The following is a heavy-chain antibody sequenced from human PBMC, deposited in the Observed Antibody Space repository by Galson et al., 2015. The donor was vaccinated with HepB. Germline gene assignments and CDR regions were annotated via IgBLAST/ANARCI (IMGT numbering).Heavy chain of an antibody. D-gene: IGHD2-2*01. Sequence: SLRLSCAASGFTFSSYGMHWVRQTSGKGLEWVAFIRHDGSNKYYADSVKGRFTISRDNSENTVYLQMNSLRADDTAVYYCAKAFCSNASCYAGGIYYYYFYGMDVWGQGTTATVSS. V-gene: IGHV3-30*02. CDR3: AKAFCSNASCYAGGIYYYYFYGMDV. CDR1: GFTFSSYG. J-gene: IGHJ6*02. CDR2: IRHDGSNK.